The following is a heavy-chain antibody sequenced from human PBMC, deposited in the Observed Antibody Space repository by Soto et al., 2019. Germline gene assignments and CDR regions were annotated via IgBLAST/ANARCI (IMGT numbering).Heavy chain of an antibody. CDR1: GGSISSSSYY. CDR2: IYYSGST. Sequence: SETLSLTCTVSGGSISSSSYYWGWIRQPPGKGLEWIGSIYYSGSTYYNPSLKSRVTISVDTSKNQFSLKLSSVTAADTAVYYCARELLYSATYNWFDPWGQGTLVTVSS. D-gene: IGHD1-26*01. V-gene: IGHV4-39*01. CDR3: ARELLYSATYNWFDP. J-gene: IGHJ5*02.